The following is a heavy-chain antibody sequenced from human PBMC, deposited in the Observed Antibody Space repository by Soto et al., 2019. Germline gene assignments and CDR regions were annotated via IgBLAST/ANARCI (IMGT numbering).Heavy chain of an antibody. CDR3: AIEGRTINEFDP. D-gene: IGHD1-1*01. J-gene: IGHJ5*02. Sequence: GGSLGLSCSAARSTLSSYSMNWVRQAPGKGLEWVSYISSSSSTIYYADSVKGRFTISRDNAKNSLYLQMNSLRDEDPAAYYCAIEGRTINEFDPWAQGTLVPVSS. V-gene: IGHV3-48*02. CDR1: RSTLSSYS. CDR2: ISSSSSTI.